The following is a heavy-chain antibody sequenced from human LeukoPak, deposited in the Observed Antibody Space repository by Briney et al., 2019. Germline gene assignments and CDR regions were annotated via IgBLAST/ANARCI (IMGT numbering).Heavy chain of an antibody. V-gene: IGHV4-59*11. CDR1: GGSISSHY. CDR3: ARAKRRDVAVDY. Sequence: SETLSLTCTVSGGSISSHYWSWIRQPPGKGLEWIGYIYYSGSPNYNPSLKSRVTISVDTSKNQFSLKLSSVTAADTAVYYCARAKRRDVAVDYWGQGTLVTVSS. CDR2: IYYSGSP. J-gene: IGHJ4*02. D-gene: IGHD5-24*01.